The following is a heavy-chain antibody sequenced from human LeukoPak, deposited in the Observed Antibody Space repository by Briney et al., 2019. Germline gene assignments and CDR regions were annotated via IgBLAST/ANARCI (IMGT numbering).Heavy chain of an antibody. CDR1: GFTFSSYG. Sequence: GGSLRLSCAASGFTFSSYGMHWVRQAPGKGLEWVAVIWYDGSNKYYADSVKGRFTISRDNSKNTLYLQMNSLRAEDTAVYYCARESAAGTFYYFDYWGQGTLVTVSS. CDR3: ARESAAGTFYYFDY. CDR2: IWYDGSNK. D-gene: IGHD6-13*01. J-gene: IGHJ4*02. V-gene: IGHV3-33*01.